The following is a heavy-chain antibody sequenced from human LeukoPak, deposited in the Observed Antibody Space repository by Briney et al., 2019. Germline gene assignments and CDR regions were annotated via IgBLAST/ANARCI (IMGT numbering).Heavy chain of an antibody. CDR3: AKDMDTAMVSYYFDY. J-gene: IGHJ4*02. CDR1: RFTFSSYA. V-gene: IGHV3-23*01. CDR2: ISGSGGST. D-gene: IGHD5-18*01. Sequence: GGSLRLSCAASRFTFSSYAMSWVRQAPGKGLEWVSSISGSGGSTYYADSVKGRFTISRDNSKNTLYLQMNSLRAEDTAVYYCAKDMDTAMVSYYFDYWGQGTLVTVSS.